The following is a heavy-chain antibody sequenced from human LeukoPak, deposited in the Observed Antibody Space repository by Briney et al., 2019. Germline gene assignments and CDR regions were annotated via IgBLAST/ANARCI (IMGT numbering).Heavy chain of an antibody. D-gene: IGHD3-3*01. J-gene: IGHJ5*02. CDR3: SGERVAASHWFAH. V-gene: IGHV3-49*04. Sequence: GRSLRLSCIASGFTFVDSAMSWVRQAPGKGLEWVGLIRSKAYGGTVEYDPSVEGRFTISRDDSKSTAYLHMNSLRPDDTAVYYCSGERVAASHWFAHWGQGTLVTVSS. CDR1: GFTFVDSA. CDR2: IRSKAYGGTV.